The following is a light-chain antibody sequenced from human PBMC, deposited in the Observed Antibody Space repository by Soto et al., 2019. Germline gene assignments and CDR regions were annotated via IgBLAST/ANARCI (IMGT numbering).Light chain of an antibody. J-gene: IGLJ1*01. CDR2: DND. CDR1: NSNIGSNS. Sequence: QSVLTQPPSASGTPGQRVAISCSGNNSNIGSNSVTWYQQLPGTAPYLLIYDNDRRPSGVTARFSGSKSGTSASLVISGLQSEDEADYYCAAWEDSLNARYVFGTGTKVTVL. V-gene: IGLV1-44*01. CDR3: AAWEDSLNARYV.